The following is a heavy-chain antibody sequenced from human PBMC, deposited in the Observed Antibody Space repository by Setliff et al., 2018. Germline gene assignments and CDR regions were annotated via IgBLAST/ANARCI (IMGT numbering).Heavy chain of an antibody. CDR3: ARMAVRVASRPSSPLEYYYYMDF. Sequence: SETLSLTCTVSGGSISSSYWSWIRQPPGKGLEWIGYFYHSGSMNYSPSLKGRVTMSVDTSNNQLSLKLTSVSAADTAVYYCARMAVRVASRPSSPLEYYYYMDFWGKGATVTVSS. CDR1: GGSISSSY. CDR2: FYHSGSM. J-gene: IGHJ6*03. D-gene: IGHD6-6*01. V-gene: IGHV4-59*08.